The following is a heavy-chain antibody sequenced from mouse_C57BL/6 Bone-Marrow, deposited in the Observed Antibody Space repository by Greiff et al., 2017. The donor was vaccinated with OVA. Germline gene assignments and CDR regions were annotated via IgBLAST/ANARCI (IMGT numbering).Heavy chain of an antibody. CDR3: ARGYYCSSYNAD. V-gene: IGHV3-6*01. D-gene: IGHD1-1*01. Sequence: VQLKESGPGLVKPSQSLSLTCSVTGYSITSGYYWNWIRQFPGNKLEWMGYISYDGSNNYNPSLKNRISITRDTSKNQFFLKLNSVTTEDTATYYCARGYYCSSYNADWGQGTLVTVSA. J-gene: IGHJ3*01. CDR2: ISYDGSN. CDR1: GYSITSGYY.